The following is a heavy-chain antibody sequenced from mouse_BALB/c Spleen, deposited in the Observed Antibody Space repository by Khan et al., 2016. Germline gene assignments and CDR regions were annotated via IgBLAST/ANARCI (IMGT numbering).Heavy chain of an antibody. CDR3: VSPTIVN. CDR1: GFTFNTYA. Sequence: EVQLVESGGGLVQPKGSLKISCAASGFTFNTYAMNRVRQAPGKGLEWVGRMRSKSNQYATYYDDSMKDRFTISRDDSHSMLYMEMTTLRTPRTTRSYCVSPTIVNWSQG. J-gene: IGHJ3*01. V-gene: IGHV10-1*02. CDR2: MRSKSNQYAT.